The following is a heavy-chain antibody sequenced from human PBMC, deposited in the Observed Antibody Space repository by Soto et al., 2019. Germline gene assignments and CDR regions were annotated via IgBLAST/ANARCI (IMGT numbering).Heavy chain of an antibody. J-gene: IGHJ3*01. D-gene: IGHD3-22*01. CDR1: GCTCNFYA. Sequence: GGSLRLSCAASGCTCNFYAMAWVRQAPWKGLEWVSGIRGNGRTNYADSVKGRFTISRDTSKNMVVLQMDTLRAEDTALYYCTKAWGWYYYDSSGPPDASHVWGQGTMVTVSS. V-gene: IGHV3-23*01. CDR3: TKAWGWYYYDSSGPPDASHV. CDR2: IRGNGRT.